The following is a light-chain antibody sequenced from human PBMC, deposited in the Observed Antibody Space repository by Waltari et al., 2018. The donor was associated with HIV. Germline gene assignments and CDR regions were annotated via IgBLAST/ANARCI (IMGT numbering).Light chain of an antibody. Sequence: QSALTQPASVSGSPGQSITISCSGTSSDVGSYTLVPWYQQYPGRAPKVMIYDVSKRPSGVSNRFSGSKSGNTASLTISGLQAEDEAEYYCSSYAGSSTLWVFGGGTKLTVL. CDR3: SSYAGSSTLWV. J-gene: IGLJ3*02. CDR1: SSDVGSYTL. CDR2: DVS. V-gene: IGLV2-23*02.